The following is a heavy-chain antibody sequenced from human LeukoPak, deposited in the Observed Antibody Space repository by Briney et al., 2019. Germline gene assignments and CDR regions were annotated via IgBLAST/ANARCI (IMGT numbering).Heavy chain of an antibody. CDR2: IYTSGST. D-gene: IGHD2-15*01. J-gene: IGHJ4*02. Sequence: SETLSLTCTVSGGSISSYYWSWIRQPAGKGLEWIGRIYTSGSTNYNPSLKSRVTTSVDTSKNQFSLKLSSVTAADTAVYYCARAHRSNCSGGSCYSFDYWGQGTLVTVSS. V-gene: IGHV4-4*07. CDR3: ARAHRSNCSGGSCYSFDY. CDR1: GGSISSYY.